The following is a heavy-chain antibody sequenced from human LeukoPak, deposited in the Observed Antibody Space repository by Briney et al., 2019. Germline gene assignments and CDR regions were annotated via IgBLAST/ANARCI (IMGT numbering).Heavy chain of an antibody. CDR3: AKDLGDYEFWSGYYEGGFDP. J-gene: IGHJ5*02. Sequence: DSVKGRFTISRDNSKTTLYLQMNSLRPEDTAVYYCAKDLGDYEFWSGYYEGGFDPWGQGTLVTVSS. V-gene: IGHV3-30*02. D-gene: IGHD3-3*01.